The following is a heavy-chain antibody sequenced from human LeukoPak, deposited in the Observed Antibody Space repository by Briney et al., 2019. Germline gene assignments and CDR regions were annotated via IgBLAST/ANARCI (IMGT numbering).Heavy chain of an antibody. Sequence: ASVKVSCKAFGYTFTGYWMHWVRQAPGQGPEWMGVISPSGGSTIYAQKLQGRVTMTTDTSTSTAYMELRSLRSDDTAVYYCARDQLSRGVWFDPWGQGTLVTVSS. CDR1: GYTFTGYW. CDR3: ARDQLSRGVWFDP. J-gene: IGHJ5*02. CDR2: ISPSGGST. V-gene: IGHV1-46*01. D-gene: IGHD1-1*01.